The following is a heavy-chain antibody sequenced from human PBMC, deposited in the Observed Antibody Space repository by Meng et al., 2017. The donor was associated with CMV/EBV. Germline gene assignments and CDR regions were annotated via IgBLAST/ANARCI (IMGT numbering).Heavy chain of an antibody. Sequence: ASVKVSCKASGYTFTSYGISWVRQAPGQGLEWMGWISAYNGNTNYAQKPQGRVTMTTDTSTSTAYMELRSLRSDDTAVYYCARDPFIVVVPEVYGMDVWGQGTTVTVSS. J-gene: IGHJ6*02. CDR1: GYTFTSYG. V-gene: IGHV1-18*01. CDR2: ISAYNGNT. CDR3: ARDPFIVVVPEVYGMDV. D-gene: IGHD2-2*01.